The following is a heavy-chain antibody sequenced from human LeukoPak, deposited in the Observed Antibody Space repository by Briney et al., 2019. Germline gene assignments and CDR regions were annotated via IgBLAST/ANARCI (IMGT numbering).Heavy chain of an antibody. Sequence: SETLSLTCTVSGYSISNAYYWGWIRPPPGKGLEWIGSLYHSGSTYYNPSLKSRVTISVDTSKNQFSLNLTSVTAADTAMYCCARASGGDGSGSLWGQGTLVTVSS. V-gene: IGHV4-38-2*02. CDR1: GYSISNAYY. J-gene: IGHJ4*02. CDR2: LYHSGST. D-gene: IGHD3-10*01. CDR3: ARASGGDGSGSL.